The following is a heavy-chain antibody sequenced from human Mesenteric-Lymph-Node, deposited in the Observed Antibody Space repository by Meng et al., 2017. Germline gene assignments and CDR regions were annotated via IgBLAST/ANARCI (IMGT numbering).Heavy chain of an antibody. V-gene: IGHV4-39*01. CDR1: GGSISCISYY. CDR3: GGRGSTCCFDS. CDR2: SVYTETT. J-gene: IGHJ4*02. Sequence: LLQQESGPGLVRPSETPSPLSAVSGGSISCISYYWGWLPQKPAERLVGIVNSVYTETTYYNQSRLSRIIISSDKSNNQLFPKLSSAAAAAKAGFYCGGRGSTCCFDSWGQGALVTVSS. D-gene: IGHD6-13*01.